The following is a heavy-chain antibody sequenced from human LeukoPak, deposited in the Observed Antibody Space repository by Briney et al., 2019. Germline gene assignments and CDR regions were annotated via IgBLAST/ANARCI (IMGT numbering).Heavy chain of an antibody. D-gene: IGHD2-2*02. CDR2: ISGSGGNT. CDR3: ARPDCSGPTCFTLEH. V-gene: IGHV3-23*01. J-gene: IGHJ1*01. Sequence: PGGSLRLSCAASGFAFSTYSMNWVRQAPGKGLEWDSAISGSGGNTYYADAESVTGRFTISRDNSKSTLYLQLNSLRAEDTAVYYCARPDCSGPTCFTLEHWGQGALVTVSS. CDR1: GFAFSTYS.